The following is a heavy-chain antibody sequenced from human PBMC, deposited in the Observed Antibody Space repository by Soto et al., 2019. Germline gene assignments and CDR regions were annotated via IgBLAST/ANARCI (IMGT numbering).Heavy chain of an antibody. Sequence: QVQLVESGGGVVQPGRSLRLSCAASGFTFSSYGMHWVRQAPGKGLEWVAVISYDGSNKYYADSVKGRFTISRDNSKNPLYLQMNSLRAEDTDVYDCAKGPFPIVLVTAIDIWGQGTMVTVAS. J-gene: IGHJ3*02. D-gene: IGHD2-21*02. CDR2: ISYDGSNK. CDR1: GFTFSSYG. V-gene: IGHV3-30*18. CDR3: AKGPFPIVLVTAIDI.